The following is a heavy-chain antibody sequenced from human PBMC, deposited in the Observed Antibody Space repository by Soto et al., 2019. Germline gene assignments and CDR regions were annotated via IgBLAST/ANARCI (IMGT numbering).Heavy chain of an antibody. CDR3: ARDGPGVAVAGTERGYGMDV. CDR1: GFTFSSYA. V-gene: IGHV3-30-3*01. J-gene: IGHJ6*02. Sequence: GGSLRLSCAASGFTFSSYAMHWVRQAPGKGLEWVAVISYDGSNKYYADSVKGRFTISRDNSKNTLYLQMNSLRAEDTAVYYCARDGPGVAVAGTERGYGMDVWGQGTTVTVSS. D-gene: IGHD6-19*01. CDR2: ISYDGSNK.